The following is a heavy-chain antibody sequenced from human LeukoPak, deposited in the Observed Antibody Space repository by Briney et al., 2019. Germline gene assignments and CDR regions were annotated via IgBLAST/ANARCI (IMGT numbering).Heavy chain of an antibody. CDR2: ISGDAVTS. D-gene: IGHD3-9*01. V-gene: IGHV3-23*01. Sequence: GGSLRLSCAASGFTFKNYAMNWVRQSPGQGLEWVSTISGDAVTSWYADSVKGRFTISRDNAKNSLYLQMNSLRAEDTAVYYCARGLTRYFDWLRLENWFDPWGQGTLVTVSS. J-gene: IGHJ5*02. CDR1: GFTFKNYA. CDR3: ARGLTRYFDWLRLENWFDP.